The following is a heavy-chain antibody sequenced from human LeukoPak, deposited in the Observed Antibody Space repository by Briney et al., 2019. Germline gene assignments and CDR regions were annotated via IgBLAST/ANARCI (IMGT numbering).Heavy chain of an antibody. CDR2: IYYSGST. CDR1: GGSISTYD. CDR3: ARDLPIDYYDSSGRHGS. Sequence: RASETLSLTCTVSGGSISTYDWSWIRQPPGKGLEWIGYIYYSGSTNYNPSLKSRVTISVDTSKNQFSLKLNSVTAADTAVYYCARDLPIDYYDSSGRHGSWGQGTLVTVSS. V-gene: IGHV4-59*01. J-gene: IGHJ5*02. D-gene: IGHD3-22*01.